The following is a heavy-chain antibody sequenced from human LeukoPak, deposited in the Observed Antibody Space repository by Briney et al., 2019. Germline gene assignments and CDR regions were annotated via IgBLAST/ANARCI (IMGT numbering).Heavy chain of an antibody. V-gene: IGHV3-23*01. CDR2: ISGSGGST. CDR3: AKGIYDSSGGYYYYMDV. Sequence: GGSLRLSGAASGFTFSSYAMSWVRQAPGKGLEGVSAISGSGGSTYYADSVKGRFTISRDNSKNTLYLQMNSLRAEDTAVYYCAKGIYDSSGGYYYYMDVWGKGTTVTVSS. CDR1: GFTFSSYA. D-gene: IGHD3-22*01. J-gene: IGHJ6*03.